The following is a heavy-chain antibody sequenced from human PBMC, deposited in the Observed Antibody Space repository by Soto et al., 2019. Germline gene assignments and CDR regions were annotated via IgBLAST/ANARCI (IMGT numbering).Heavy chain of an antibody. Sequence: ASVQVSCKASGYTFTDNHVHGLRRAPGQDFERMGWINPKGGDTKNAQKFHGRLTMNRETSIDTAYMQVTNLSSRDTPTYYCARNWYGDYIRWWLHPWGQGTLVTVSS. CDR3: ARNWYGDYIRWWLHP. J-gene: IGHJ5*02. V-gene: IGHV1-2*02. CDR2: INPKGGDT. CDR1: GYTFTDNH. D-gene: IGHD4-17*01.